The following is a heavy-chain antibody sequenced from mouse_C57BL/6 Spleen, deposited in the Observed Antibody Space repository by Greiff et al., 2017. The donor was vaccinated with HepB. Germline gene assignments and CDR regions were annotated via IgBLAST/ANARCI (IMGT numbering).Heavy chain of an antibody. D-gene: IGHD1-1*01. CDR3: TREVLRDYAMDY. V-gene: IGHV1-15*01. CDR2: IDPETGGT. Sequence: VQLQQSGAELVRPGASVTLSCKASGYTFTDYEMHWVKQTPVHGLEWIGAIDPETGGTAYNQKFKGKAILTADKSSSTAYMELRSLTSEDSAVYYCTREVLRDYAMDYWGQGTSVTVSS. J-gene: IGHJ4*01. CDR1: GYTFTDYE.